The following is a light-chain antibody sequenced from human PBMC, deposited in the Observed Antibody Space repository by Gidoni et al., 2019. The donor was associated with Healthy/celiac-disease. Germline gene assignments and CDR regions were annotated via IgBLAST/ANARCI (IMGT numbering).Light chain of an antibody. CDR2: RDS. CDR1: NIGSKN. V-gene: IGLV3-9*01. J-gene: IGLJ1*01. CDR3: QVWDSSTYV. Sequence: SDEMTQPPSVSVALGQTARITCGGNNIGSKNVHGYQQKPGQAPVLVIYRDSNLPSGIPERFSGSNSGNTATLTISRAQAGDEADYYCQVWDSSTYVFGTGTKVTVL.